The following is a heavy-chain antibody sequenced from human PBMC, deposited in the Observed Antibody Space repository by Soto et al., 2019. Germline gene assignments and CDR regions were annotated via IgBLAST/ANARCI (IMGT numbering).Heavy chain of an antibody. D-gene: IGHD3-9*01. CDR1: GASISSGDYY. J-gene: IGHJ4*02. V-gene: IGHV4-31*03. CDR3: ARHYIDFDWFRPLDY. CDR2: IFYTGGT. Sequence: SETLSLTCTVSGASISSGDYYWSWIRQHPGRGLEWIGYIFYTGGTFYTPSLKSRVTMSVDTSKNQFSLKLTSVTAADTAVYYCARHYIDFDWFRPLDYWGQGTLVTVSS.